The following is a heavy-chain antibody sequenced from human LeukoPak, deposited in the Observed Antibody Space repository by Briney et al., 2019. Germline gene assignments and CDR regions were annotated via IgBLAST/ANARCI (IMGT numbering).Heavy chain of an antibody. CDR2: ISAYNGNT. CDR1: GYTFTFTTND. Sequence: ASVKVSCKASGYTFTFTTNDINWVRQATGQGLEWMGWISAYNGNTNYAQKLQGRVTMTTDTSTSTAYMELRSPRSDDTAVYYCARGGVVGARDYFDYWGQGTLVTVSS. J-gene: IGHJ4*02. CDR3: ARGGVVGARDYFDY. D-gene: IGHD3-3*01. V-gene: IGHV1-18*01.